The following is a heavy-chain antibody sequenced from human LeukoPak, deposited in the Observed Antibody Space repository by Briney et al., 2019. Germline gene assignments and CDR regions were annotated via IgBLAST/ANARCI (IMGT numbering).Heavy chain of an antibody. J-gene: IGHJ4*02. Sequence: SETLSLTCTVSGGSISSYYWSWIRQPPGKGLEWIGYIYYSGSTNYNPSLKSRVTISVDTSKNQFSLKLSSATAADTAVYYCARDPGGYSGYGQGFDYWGQGTLVTFSS. V-gene: IGHV4-59*01. D-gene: IGHD5-12*01. CDR3: ARDPGGYSGYGQGFDY. CDR2: IYYSGST. CDR1: GGSISSYY.